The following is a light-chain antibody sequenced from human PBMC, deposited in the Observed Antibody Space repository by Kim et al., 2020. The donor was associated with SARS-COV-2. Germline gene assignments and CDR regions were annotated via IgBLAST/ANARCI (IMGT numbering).Light chain of an antibody. V-gene: IGKV3-11*01. J-gene: IGKJ1*01. CDR1: QSLSSY. Sequence: TLSPGERATLSCRASQSLSSYLAWYQQKPGQAPRLLIYDASNRATGIPARFSGSGSGTDFTLTISSLEPEDFAVYYCQHRSNSWTFGQGTKVDIK. CDR3: QHRSNSWT. CDR2: DAS.